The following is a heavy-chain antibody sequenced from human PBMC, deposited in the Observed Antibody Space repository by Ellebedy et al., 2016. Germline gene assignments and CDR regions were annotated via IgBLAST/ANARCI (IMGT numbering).Heavy chain of an antibody. J-gene: IGHJ6*03. CDR3: ARERPDIAAADTGYYYYYMDV. D-gene: IGHD6-13*01. V-gene: IGHV4-59*01. CDR1: GGSISSYY. Sequence: GSLRLXXTVSGGSISSYYWSWIRQPPGKGLEWIGYIYYSGSTYYNPSLKSRVTISVDTSKNQFSLKLSSVTAADTAVYYCARERPDIAAADTGYYYYYMDVWGKGTTVTVSS. CDR2: IYYSGST.